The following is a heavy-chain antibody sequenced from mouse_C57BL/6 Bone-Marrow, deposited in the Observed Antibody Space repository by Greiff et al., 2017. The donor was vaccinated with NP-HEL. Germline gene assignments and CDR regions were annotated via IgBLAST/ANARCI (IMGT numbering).Heavy chain of an antibody. D-gene: IGHD1-1*01. CDR3: ASSPYFGSSGDGYFGG. Sequence: VQLQQPGTELVKPGASVKLSCKASGYTFTSYWMHWVKQRPGQGLEWIGNINPSNGGTNYNEKFKSKATLTVDKSSSTAYMQLSSLTSEDSAVYYCASSPYFGSSGDGYFGGWGTGTTVTVAS. V-gene: IGHV1-53*01. CDR1: GYTFTSYW. CDR2: INPSNGGT. J-gene: IGHJ1*03.